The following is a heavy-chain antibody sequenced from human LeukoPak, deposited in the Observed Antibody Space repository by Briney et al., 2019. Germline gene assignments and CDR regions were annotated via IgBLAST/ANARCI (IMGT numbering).Heavy chain of an antibody. V-gene: IGHV1-69*06. CDR1: GGTFSNYA. Sequence: ASVKVSCKASGGTFSNYAISWVRQAPGQGLEWMGGIIPIFGTANYAQTFQGRVTITADKSTSTAYMELSSLRSEDTAIYYCARAGGYCGRISCPYYFDYWGQGSLVAVSS. J-gene: IGHJ4*02. D-gene: IGHD2-15*01. CDR3: ARAGGYCGRISCPYYFDY. CDR2: IIPIFGTA.